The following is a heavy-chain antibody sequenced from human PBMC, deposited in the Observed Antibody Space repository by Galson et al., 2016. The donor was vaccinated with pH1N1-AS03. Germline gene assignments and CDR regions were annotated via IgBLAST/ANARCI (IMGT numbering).Heavy chain of an antibody. CDR2: FDREDGEA. J-gene: IGHJ4*02. Sequence: SVKVSCKVSGLSLSELSMHWVRQAPGKGLEWMGCFDREDGEAIYAQKFQGRLTVTEDRSTDTAYMELSSLRPEGTATYCCATDYDYWGQGTPVIVSS. CDR1: GLSLSELS. V-gene: IGHV1-24*01. CDR3: ATDYDY.